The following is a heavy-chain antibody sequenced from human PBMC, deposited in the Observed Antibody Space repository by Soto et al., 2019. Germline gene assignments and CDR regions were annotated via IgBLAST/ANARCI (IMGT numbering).Heavy chain of an antibody. CDR2: IWYDGSNK. Sequence: GGSLRLSCAASGFTFSSYGMHWVRQAPGKGLEWVAVIWYDGSNKYYADSVKGRFTISRDNSKNTLYLQMNSLRAEDTAVYYCARASTHYDRHAPSDYWGRGTLVTVSS. J-gene: IGHJ4*02. CDR1: GFTFSSYG. CDR3: ARASTHYDRHAPSDY. D-gene: IGHD3-22*01. V-gene: IGHV3-33*01.